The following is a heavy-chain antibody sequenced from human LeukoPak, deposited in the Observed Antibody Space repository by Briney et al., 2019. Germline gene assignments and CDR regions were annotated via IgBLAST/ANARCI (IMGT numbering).Heavy chain of an antibody. CDR3: AKDGGYYDLDY. Sequence: GGSLRLSCIDSGFTFSSNWMAWVRQAPGKGLEWVANIKQDESEKYYLDSVKGRFTISRDNSKNTLYLQMNSLRPEDTAVYYCAKDGGYYDLDYWGQGTLVTVSS. V-gene: IGHV3-7*01. J-gene: IGHJ4*02. CDR2: IKQDESEK. CDR1: GFTFSSNW. D-gene: IGHD3-3*01.